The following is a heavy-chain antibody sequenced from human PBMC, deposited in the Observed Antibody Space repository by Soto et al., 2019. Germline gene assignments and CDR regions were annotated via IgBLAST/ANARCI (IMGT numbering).Heavy chain of an antibody. Sequence: GGSLRLSCAASGFTFSSYAMSWVRQAPGKGLEWVSAISGSGGSTYYGDSVKGRFTISRDTYKNTQYLQMKSLRAEDTAVYYCATGSVLPWFGEFFDYWGQGTLVTVSS. CDR3: ATGSVLPWFGEFFDY. CDR2: ISGSGGST. CDR1: GFTFSSYA. V-gene: IGHV3-23*01. D-gene: IGHD3-10*01. J-gene: IGHJ4*02.